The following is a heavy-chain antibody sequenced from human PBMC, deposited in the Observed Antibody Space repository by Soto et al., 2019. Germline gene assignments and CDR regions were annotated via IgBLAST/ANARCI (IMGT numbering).Heavy chain of an antibody. V-gene: IGHV3-30*18. J-gene: IGHJ5*02. Sequence: PGGSLRLSCAASGFTFNSYGMHWGRQAPGKGLEWVAFITYDGSTEYYVDSVKGRFTISRDNSKNTLYLQMNSLRAEDTAVYYCAKSLAVAAGWFDPWGQGALVTVSS. CDR2: ITYDGSTE. CDR1: GFTFNSYG. CDR3: AKSLAVAAGWFDP. D-gene: IGHD6-19*01.